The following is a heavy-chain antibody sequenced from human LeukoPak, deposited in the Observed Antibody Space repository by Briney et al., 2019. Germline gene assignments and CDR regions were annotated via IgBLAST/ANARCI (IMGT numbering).Heavy chain of an antibody. D-gene: IGHD6-19*01. Sequence: SVKVSCKASGGTFSSYAISWVRQAPGQGLEWMGGTIPIFGTANYAQKFQGRVTITTDESTSTAYMELSSLRSGDTAVYYCARGWSDGIAVAGQFDYWGQGTLVTGSS. CDR1: GGTFSSYA. CDR3: ARGWSDGIAVAGQFDY. CDR2: TIPIFGTA. V-gene: IGHV1-69*05. J-gene: IGHJ4*02.